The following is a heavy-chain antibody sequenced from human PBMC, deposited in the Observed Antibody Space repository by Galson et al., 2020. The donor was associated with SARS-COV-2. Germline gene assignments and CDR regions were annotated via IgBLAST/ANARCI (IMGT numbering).Heavy chain of an antibody. J-gene: IGHJ1*01. V-gene: IGHV3-23*01. Sequence: GESLKISCAASGFTFSSYAMDWVRQAPGKGLEWVSLVTNNGGNTYYADSVKGRFTISRDNSKNTLYLEMNSLRVEDTAIYYCAKQAGNGWPTDYFQHWGQGTLFTVSS. D-gene: IGHD6-19*01. CDR3: AKQAGNGWPTDYFQH. CDR1: GFTFSSYA. CDR2: VTNNGGNT.